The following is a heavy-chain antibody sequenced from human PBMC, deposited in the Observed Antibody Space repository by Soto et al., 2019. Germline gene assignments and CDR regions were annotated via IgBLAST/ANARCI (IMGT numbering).Heavy chain of an antibody. J-gene: IGHJ5*02. V-gene: IGHV1-18*01. CDR3: ARVEHYDILTGWYNWFDP. CDR1: GYTFTSYG. D-gene: IGHD3-9*01. Sequence: ASVTVSCKASGYTFTSYGISWVRQAPGQGLEWMGWISAYNGNTNYAQKLQGRVTMTTDTSTSTAYMELRSLRSDDTAVYYCARVEHYDILTGWYNWFDPWGQGTLVTVSS. CDR2: ISAYNGNT.